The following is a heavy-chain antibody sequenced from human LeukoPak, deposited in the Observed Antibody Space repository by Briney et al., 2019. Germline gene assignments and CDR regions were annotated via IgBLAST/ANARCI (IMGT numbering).Heavy chain of an antibody. J-gene: IGHJ6*02. CDR3: ARGGTVRNGMDV. CDR2: IYYSGST. CDR1: GGSISSYY. V-gene: IGHV4-59*01. D-gene: IGHD1-26*01. Sequence: SETLSLTCTVSGGSISSYYWSWIRQPPGKGLEWIGYIYYSGSTNYNPSLKSRVTISVDTSKNQFSLKLSSVTAADTAVYYCARGGTVRNGMDVWGQGTTVTVSS.